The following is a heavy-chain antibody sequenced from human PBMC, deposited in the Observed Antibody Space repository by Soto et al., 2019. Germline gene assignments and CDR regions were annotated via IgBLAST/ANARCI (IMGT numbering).Heavy chain of an antibody. Sequence: QLQLQESGPGLVKPSETLSLTCTVSGGSISSSSYYWGWIRQPPGKGLEWIGSIYYSGSTYYNPSLKSRVTISVDTSKNQFSLKLSSVTAADTAVYYCARRGRGYSGYDFSPLAFDIWGQGTMVTVSS. CDR3: ARRGRGYSGYDFSPLAFDI. D-gene: IGHD5-12*01. CDR2: IYYSGST. CDR1: GGSISSSSYY. J-gene: IGHJ3*02. V-gene: IGHV4-39*01.